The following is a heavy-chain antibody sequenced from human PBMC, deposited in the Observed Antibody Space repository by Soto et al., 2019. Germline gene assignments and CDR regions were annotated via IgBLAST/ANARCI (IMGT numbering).Heavy chain of an antibody. CDR1: GGSISSSSFH. J-gene: IGHJ6*02. Sequence: SETLSLTCTVSGGSISSSSFHWGWIRQPPGKGLEWIGSIYYSGSTYYNPSLKSRVTISVDTSKNQFSLKLSSVTAADTAVYYCARRLYYDSSGFEGGGMDVWGQGTTVTVSS. V-gene: IGHV4-39*01. CDR2: IYYSGST. CDR3: ARRLYYDSSGFEGGGMDV. D-gene: IGHD3-22*01.